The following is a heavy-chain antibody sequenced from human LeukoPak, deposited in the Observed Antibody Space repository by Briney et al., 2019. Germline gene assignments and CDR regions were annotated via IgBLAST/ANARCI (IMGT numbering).Heavy chain of an antibody. V-gene: IGHV3-30*02. Sequence: GGSLRLSCAASGFTFSCCAMHWVRHAPGKGLEWVAFIRYDGGNKYYADSVKGRFTISRDNSKNTLYLQMNSLRAEDTAVYYCAKGDANWGQGTLVSVSS. CDR1: GFTFSCCA. CDR2: IRYDGGNK. CDR3: AKGDAN. J-gene: IGHJ4*02. D-gene: IGHD2-21*01.